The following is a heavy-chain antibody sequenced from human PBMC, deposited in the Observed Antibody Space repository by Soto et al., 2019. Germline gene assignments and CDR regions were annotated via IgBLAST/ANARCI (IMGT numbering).Heavy chain of an antibody. CDR1: GFTFSNFG. Sequence: QVQLVESGGGVVQPGRSLRLSCAASGFTFSNFGMHWVHQAPGKGLEWVATISSDGSDKYYSDSVKGRFTISRDNSKNTLFLQMNSLRVEDTAVYYCAKGSDVARQELDYWGQGTLVTVSS. CDR3: AKGSDVARQELDY. V-gene: IGHV3-30*18. J-gene: IGHJ4*02. D-gene: IGHD2-15*01. CDR2: ISSDGSDK.